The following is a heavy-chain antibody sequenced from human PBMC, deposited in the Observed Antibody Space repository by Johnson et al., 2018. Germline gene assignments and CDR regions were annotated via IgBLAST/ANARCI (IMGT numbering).Heavy chain of an antibody. J-gene: IGHJ6*02. V-gene: IGHV3-74*01. CDR2: INRDGSST. CDR3: ARDQPPYYGDYVRDYGMDV. CDR1: GFTFSSYW. D-gene: IGHD4-17*01. Sequence: VQLVQSGGGVVQXGGSLRLXCAASGFTFSSYWMHWVRQAPGKGLVWVSRINRDGSSTSYADSVKGRFTISRDNAKNSLYLQMNSLRAEDTAVYYCARDQPPYYGDYVRDYGMDVWGQGTTVTVSS.